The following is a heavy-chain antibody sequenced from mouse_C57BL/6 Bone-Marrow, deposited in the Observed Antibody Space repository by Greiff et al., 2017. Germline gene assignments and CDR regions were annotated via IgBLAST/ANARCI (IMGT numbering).Heavy chain of an antibody. J-gene: IGHJ1*03. V-gene: IGHV1-9*01. Sequence: LQESGAELMKPGASVKLSCKATGYTFTGYWIEWVKQRPGHGLEWIGEILPGSGSTNYNEKFKGKATLTADTSSTTAYMQLSSLTTEDSAIYYCARWLLRCDYWYFDVWGTGTTVTVSS. CDR1: GYTFTGYW. CDR2: ILPGSGST. CDR3: ARWLLRCDYWYFDV. D-gene: IGHD2-3*01.